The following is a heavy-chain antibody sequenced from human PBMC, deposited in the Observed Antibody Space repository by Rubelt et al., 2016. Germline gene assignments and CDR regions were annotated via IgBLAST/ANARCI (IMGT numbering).Heavy chain of an antibody. V-gene: IGHV4-39*01. CDR3: ARHNAVRGEYSDSAICHDCFDY. J-gene: IGHJ4*02. CDR1: GGSISSSTYY. CDR2: IYHSGST. Sequence: QLQLQESGPGLVKPSETLSLTCTVSGGSISSSTYYWGWIRQPPGKGLEWIGEIYHSGSTYYNPSLKSRVTVSVDTSKNQFSLRLSHVTAADTAVYYCARHNAVRGEYSDSAICHDCFDYWGQGTLVTVSS. D-gene: IGHD2-21*01.